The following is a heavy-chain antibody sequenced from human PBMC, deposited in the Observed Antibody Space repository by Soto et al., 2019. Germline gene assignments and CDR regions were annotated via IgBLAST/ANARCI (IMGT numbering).Heavy chain of an antibody. D-gene: IGHD2-2*01. J-gene: IGHJ4*02. CDR2: INPNGGST. CDR1: GDTFTSYY. CDR3: ARDGGYCSSTSCPGDY. V-gene: IGHV1-46*01. Sequence: QVRLVQSGAEVKAPGASVKVSCKAPGDTFTSYYMHWVRQAPGHGLEWMGVINPNGGSTRFAQKFQGRVTMTRDTSTSTVYMELRGLTSEDTAVYYCARDGGYCSSTSCPGDYWGQGTLVTVSS.